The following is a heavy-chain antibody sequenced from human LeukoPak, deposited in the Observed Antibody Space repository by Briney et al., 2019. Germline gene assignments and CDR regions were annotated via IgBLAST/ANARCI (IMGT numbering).Heavy chain of an antibody. CDR2: IHWNSGST. V-gene: IGHV3-20*04. CDR1: GFTFDDYG. J-gene: IGHJ4*02. D-gene: IGHD2/OR15-2a*01. Sequence: PGGSPRLSCVASGFTFDDYGTSWVRQAPGKGLEWVSRIHWNSGSTRYADSVKGRFTISRDNAKNTLYLQVSSLRADDTAVYYCARDFYQRGDWGQGTLVTVSS. CDR3: ARDFYQRGD.